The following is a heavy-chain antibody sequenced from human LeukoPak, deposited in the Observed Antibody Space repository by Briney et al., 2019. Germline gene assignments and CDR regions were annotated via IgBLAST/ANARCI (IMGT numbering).Heavy chain of an antibody. J-gene: IGHJ4*02. Sequence: GGSLRLSCAASGFTFSSHAMSWVRQAPGKGLEWVSAISGSGGSTYYADSVKGRFTISRDNSKNTLYLQMNSLRAEDTAVYYCASADYYDSSGYWMGFDYWGQGTLVTVSS. CDR1: GFTFSSHA. D-gene: IGHD3-22*01. V-gene: IGHV3-23*01. CDR3: ASADYYDSSGYWMGFDY. CDR2: ISGSGGST.